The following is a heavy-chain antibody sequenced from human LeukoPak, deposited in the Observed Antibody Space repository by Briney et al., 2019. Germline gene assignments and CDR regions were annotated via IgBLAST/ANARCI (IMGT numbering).Heavy chain of an antibody. J-gene: IGHJ4*02. CDR3: ARNTSAWSPLGETQSAPHCFDS. Sequence: SETLSLTCTVSGGSITSFSYYWGWIRQPPGKGLEWIGNIYYSENTSYNPSLKSRVTISVDTSKNQFSLKLTSVTAADTAVYYCARNTSAWSPLGETQSAPHCFDSWGQGTLVTVSS. CDR2: IYYSENT. D-gene: IGHD6-19*01. V-gene: IGHV4-39*01. CDR1: GGSITSFSYY.